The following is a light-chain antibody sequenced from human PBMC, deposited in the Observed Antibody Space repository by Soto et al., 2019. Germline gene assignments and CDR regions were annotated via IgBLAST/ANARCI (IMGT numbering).Light chain of an antibody. V-gene: IGKV3-15*01. Sequence: DIVMTQSPATLSVSPGERTTLSCRASRSVTSSLAWYQQKPGQAPRLLIYGASTRATGIPARFSGGGSGTEFTLTISSLQSEDFAVYYCQQCNNWPRTFGQGTKVDIK. J-gene: IGKJ1*01. CDR3: QQCNNWPRT. CDR2: GAS. CDR1: RSVTSS.